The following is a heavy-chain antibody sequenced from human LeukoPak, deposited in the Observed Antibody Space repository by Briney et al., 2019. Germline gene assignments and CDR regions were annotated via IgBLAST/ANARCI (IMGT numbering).Heavy chain of an antibody. D-gene: IGHD4-17*01. J-gene: IGHJ4*02. CDR2: INPNSGGT. Sequence: ASVTVSFKASGYTFTCYYMHWVRQAPGQGLEWVGWINPNSGGTNYAQKFQVRVTMTRDTSISIAYMELSRLRSDDTAVYYCASLPVTPDTHNFDYWGQGTLVTVSS. CDR3: ASLPVTPDTHNFDY. V-gene: IGHV1-2*02. CDR1: GYTFTCYY.